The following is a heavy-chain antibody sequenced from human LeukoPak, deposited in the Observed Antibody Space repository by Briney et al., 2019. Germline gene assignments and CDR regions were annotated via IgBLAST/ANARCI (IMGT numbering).Heavy chain of an antibody. J-gene: IGHJ4*02. CDR1: GFTFSSNG. CDR3: AKDLSSSSWYVGNFDY. V-gene: IGHV3-30*18. Sequence: GGSLRLSCAASGFTFSSNGMHWVRQAPGKGLEWVAVISYDGSNKYYADSVKGRFTISRDNSKNTLYLQMNSLRAEDTAVYYCAKDLSSSSWYVGNFDYWGQGTLVTVSS. D-gene: IGHD6-13*01. CDR2: ISYDGSNK.